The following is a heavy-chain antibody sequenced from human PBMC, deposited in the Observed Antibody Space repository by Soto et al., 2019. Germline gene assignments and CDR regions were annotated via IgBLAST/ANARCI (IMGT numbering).Heavy chain of an antibody. CDR2: IGYDGSNK. J-gene: IGHJ6*02. CDR1: GXTISSYS. D-gene: IGHD3-3*01. V-gene: IGHV3-30-3*01. Sequence: GSLRLNCAASGXTISSYSMHWVRQAPGKGLEWVAFIGYDGSNKYYADSVKGRFTISRDNSKNRLYLQMNSLRDEDTAVYYCARVNSIYDFWSGSTRAAYYYYGMDVWGQGTTGTVSS. CDR3: ARVNSIYDFWSGSTRAAYYYYGMDV.